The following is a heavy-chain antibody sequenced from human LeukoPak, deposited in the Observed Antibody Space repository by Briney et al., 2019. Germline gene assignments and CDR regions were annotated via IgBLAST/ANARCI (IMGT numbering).Heavy chain of an antibody. CDR3: AKSGDIVVVVAASYLDY. J-gene: IGHJ4*02. Sequence: GGSLRLSCAASGFTFSSYGMHWVRQAPGKGLEWVAVISYDGSNKYYADSVKGRFTISRDNSKNTLYLQMNSLRAEDTAVYYCAKSGDIVVVVAASYLDYWGQGTLVTVSS. CDR1: GFTFSSYG. D-gene: IGHD2-15*01. CDR2: ISYDGSNK. V-gene: IGHV3-30*18.